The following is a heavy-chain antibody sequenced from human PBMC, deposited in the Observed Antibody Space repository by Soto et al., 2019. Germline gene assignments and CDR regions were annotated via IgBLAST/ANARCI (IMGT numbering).Heavy chain of an antibody. Sequence: PGESLKISCXGVGYSVTSYWIGWVRQMPGKGLEWMGIIYPGDSDTRYSPSFQGQVTISADKSITTAYLQWSSLKASDTAMYYCARGYCTTTICDPWFDPWGQGTLVTVSS. D-gene: IGHD2-2*01. CDR1: GYSVTSYW. J-gene: IGHJ5*02. CDR3: ARGYCTTTICDPWFDP. V-gene: IGHV5-51*01. CDR2: IYPGDSDT.